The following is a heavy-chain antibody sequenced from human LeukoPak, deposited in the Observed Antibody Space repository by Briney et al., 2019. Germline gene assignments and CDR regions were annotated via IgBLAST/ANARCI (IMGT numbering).Heavy chain of an antibody. CDR1: GGSISSYY. CDR3: ARGHPFGRDGYNYRRGTQFDY. CDR2: IYYSGST. Sequence: SETLSLTCTVSGGSISSYYWSWIRQPPGKGLEWIGYIYYSGSTNYNPSLKSRVTISVDTSKNQFSLKLSSVTAADTAVYYCARGHPFGRDGYNYRRGTQFDYWGQGTLVTVSS. J-gene: IGHJ4*02. D-gene: IGHD5-24*01. V-gene: IGHV4-59*01.